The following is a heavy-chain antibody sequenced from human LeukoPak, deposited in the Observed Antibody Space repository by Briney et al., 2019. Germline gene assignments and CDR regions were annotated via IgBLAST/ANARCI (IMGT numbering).Heavy chain of an antibody. CDR1: GFTFSTYA. D-gene: IGHD5-18*01. CDR2: ISGSSAST. Sequence: GGSLRLSCAASGFTFSTYAMNWVRQAPGKGLEWVSGISGSSASTYYADSVKGRFTISRDNSKNTLYLQMNSLTAEDTAVYYCAKDANVETAIPDGMDVWGQGTTVTVSS. CDR3: AKDANVETAIPDGMDV. J-gene: IGHJ6*02. V-gene: IGHV3-23*01.